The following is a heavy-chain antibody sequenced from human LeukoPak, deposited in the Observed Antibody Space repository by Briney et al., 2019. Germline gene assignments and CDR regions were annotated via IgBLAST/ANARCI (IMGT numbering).Heavy chain of an antibody. CDR1: GYTFTTYD. D-gene: IGHD2/OR15-2a*01. Sequence: ASVKVSCKASGYTFTTYDINWVRQATGQGLEWMGRMNPNSGNTGYALKFQGRVTMTRNNSISTAYMELSSLRSEDTAVYYCARRYLPYYFGMDVWGQGTTVTVSS. J-gene: IGHJ6*02. CDR2: MNPNSGNT. V-gene: IGHV1-8*01. CDR3: ARRYLPYYFGMDV.